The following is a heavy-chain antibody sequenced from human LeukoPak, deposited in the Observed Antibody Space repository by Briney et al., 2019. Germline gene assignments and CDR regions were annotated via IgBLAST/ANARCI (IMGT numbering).Heavy chain of an antibody. CDR3: ARSPDYDILTGYPTKDYYYYYMDV. Sequence: GASVKVSCKASGYTFTGYYMHWVRQAPGQGLEWMGWINPNSGGTNYAQKFQGRVTMTRDTSISTAYMELSRLRSDDTAVYYCARSPDYDILTGYPTKDYYYYYMDVWGKGTTVTISS. CDR1: GYTFTGYY. CDR2: INPNSGGT. D-gene: IGHD3-9*01. V-gene: IGHV1-2*02. J-gene: IGHJ6*03.